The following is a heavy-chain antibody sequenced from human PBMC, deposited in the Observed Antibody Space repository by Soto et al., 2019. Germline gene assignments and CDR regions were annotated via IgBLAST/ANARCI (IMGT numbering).Heavy chain of an antibody. CDR1: GGTFSSFG. CDR3: AREASSYDF. V-gene: IGHV1-69*13. J-gene: IGHJ1*01. D-gene: IGHD5-12*01. CDR2: IIPVFGRP. Sequence: ASVKVSCKASGGTFSSFGIGWVRQAPGQGLEWMGGIIPVFGRPNYAQRFRGRLTITADESTNTSYMELIDLTSEDTAVYYCAREASSYDFWGQGTQVTVSS.